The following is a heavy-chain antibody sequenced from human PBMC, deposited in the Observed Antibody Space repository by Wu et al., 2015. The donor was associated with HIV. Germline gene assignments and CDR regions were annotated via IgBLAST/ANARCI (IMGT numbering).Heavy chain of an antibody. CDR3: ARVRHYYDSGGLAY. V-gene: IGHV1-8*01. CDR1: GYTFITYD. D-gene: IGHD3-10*01. CDR2: MNPNSGNT. Sequence: QVQLVQSGAEVKKPGASVKVSCKASGYTFITYDINWVRQATGQGLEWMGWMNPNSGNTGYAQKFQGRVTMTRNTSIRTAYMELSTLTPEDTAVYYCARVRHYYDSGGLAYWGQGTLVTVSS. J-gene: IGHJ4*02.